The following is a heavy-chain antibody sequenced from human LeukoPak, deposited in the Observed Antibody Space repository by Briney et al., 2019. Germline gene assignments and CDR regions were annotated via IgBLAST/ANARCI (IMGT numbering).Heavy chain of an antibody. CDR2: IYYSGNT. Sequence: SETLSLTCTVSGVSISSSNSYWGWIRQPPGKGLEWIGSIYYSGNTYYNASLRSQVSISNDTSKNQFSLRLTSVTAADTAVYYCARQTGSGLFILPGGQGTLVTVSS. CDR1: GVSISSSNSY. CDR3: ARQTGSGLFILP. V-gene: IGHV4-39*01. J-gene: IGHJ4*02. D-gene: IGHD3/OR15-3a*01.